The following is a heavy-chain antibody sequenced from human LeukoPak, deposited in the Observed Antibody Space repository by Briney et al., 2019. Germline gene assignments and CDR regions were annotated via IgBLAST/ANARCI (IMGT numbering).Heavy chain of an antibody. D-gene: IGHD3-16*01. CDR2: INHSGST. V-gene: IGHV4-34*01. J-gene: IGHJ4*02. Sequence: SETLCLTCAVYGGSFSGYYWSWIRQPPGKGLEWIGEINHSGSTNYNAYLKSRVTISVDTSENQCSLKLRSVTAADTAVYYCGRGGGLRLGERCYFDYWGQGTLVTVSS. CDR1: GGSFSGYY. CDR3: GRGGGLRLGERCYFDY.